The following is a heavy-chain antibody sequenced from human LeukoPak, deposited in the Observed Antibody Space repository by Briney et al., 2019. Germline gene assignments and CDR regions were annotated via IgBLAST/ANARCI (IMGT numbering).Heavy chain of an antibody. V-gene: IGHV3-74*01. CDR2: INSDGSST. Sequence: PGGSLRLSCAASGFTFSSYWMHWVRQAPGKGLVWVSRINSDGSSTSYADSVKGRFTISRDNAKNTLYLQMNSLRAEDTAVYYCARAPPGSGYYYGMDVWGQGTTVTVSS. J-gene: IGHJ6*02. CDR3: ARAPPGSGYYYGMDV. CDR1: GFTFSSYW. D-gene: IGHD3-10*01.